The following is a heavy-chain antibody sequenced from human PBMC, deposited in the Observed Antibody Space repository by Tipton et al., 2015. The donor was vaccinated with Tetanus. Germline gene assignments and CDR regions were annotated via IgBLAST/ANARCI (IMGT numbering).Heavy chain of an antibody. CDR1: GYTFTSYG. V-gene: IGHV1-18*04. CDR2: ISAYNGNT. D-gene: IGHD2-8*01. Sequence: QLVQSGAEVKKPGASVKVSCKASGYTFTSYGISWARQAPGQGLEWMGWISAYNGNTHYAQKLQGRVTMTTDTSTSTAYMELRSLRSDDPAVYYCARATKYGVLLPDAFDIWGQGTMVTVSS. CDR3: ARATKYGVLLPDAFDI. J-gene: IGHJ3*02.